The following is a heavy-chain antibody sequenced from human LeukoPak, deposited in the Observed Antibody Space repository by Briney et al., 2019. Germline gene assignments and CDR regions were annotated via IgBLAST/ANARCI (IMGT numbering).Heavy chain of an antibody. Sequence: GGSLRLSCAASGFTFSSYWMSWVRQAPGKGLEWVANIKQDGSEKYYVDSVKGRFTISRDNAKNSLYLQMNSLRAEDTAVYYCARISILWFEGAFDIWGQGTMVTVSS. CDR1: GFTFSSYW. J-gene: IGHJ3*02. D-gene: IGHD3-10*01. CDR2: IKQDGSEK. CDR3: ARISILWFEGAFDI. V-gene: IGHV3-7*01.